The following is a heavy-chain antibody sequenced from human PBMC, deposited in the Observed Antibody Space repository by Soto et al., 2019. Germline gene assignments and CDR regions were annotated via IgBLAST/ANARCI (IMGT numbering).Heavy chain of an antibody. CDR3: ARGKGPVAGYFDY. J-gene: IGHJ4*02. CDR1: GGSFSGYY. Sequence: SETLSLTCAVYGGSFSGYYWSWIRQPPGKGLEWIGEINHSGSTNYNPSLKSRVTISVDTSKNQFSLKLSSVTAADTAVYYCARGKGPVAGYFDYWGQGTLVTVSS. V-gene: IGHV4-34*01. CDR2: INHSGST. D-gene: IGHD6-19*01.